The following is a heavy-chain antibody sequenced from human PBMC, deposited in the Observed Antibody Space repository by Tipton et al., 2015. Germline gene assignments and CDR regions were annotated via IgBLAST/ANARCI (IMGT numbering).Heavy chain of an antibody. V-gene: IGHV4-39*01. D-gene: IGHD6-19*01. CDR2: IYYSGST. J-gene: IGHJ3*02. CDR3: ARQSGESSGWPSAFDI. CDR1: GGSVSSGSYY. Sequence: LRLSCTVSGGSVSSGSYYWSWIRQPPGKGLEWIGSIYYSGSTYYNPSLKSRVTISVDTSKNQFSLKLSSVTAADTAVYYCARQSGESSGWPSAFDIWGQGTMVTVSS.